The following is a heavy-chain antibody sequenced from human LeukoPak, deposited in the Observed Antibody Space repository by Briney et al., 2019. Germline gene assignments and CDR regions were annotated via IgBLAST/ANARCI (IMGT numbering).Heavy chain of an antibody. D-gene: IGHD2-21*01. CDR1: GLTLSKYS. V-gene: IGHV3-21*01. Sequence: GGSLRLSCAASGLTLSKYSMSWVRQAPGKGLEWVSSISSSSSYIYYADSVKGRFTISRDNAKNSLYLQMNSLRAEDTAVYYCARGVMAARLYYFDCWGRGILVTVSS. CDR3: ARGVMAARLYYFDC. CDR2: ISSSSSYI. J-gene: IGHJ4*02.